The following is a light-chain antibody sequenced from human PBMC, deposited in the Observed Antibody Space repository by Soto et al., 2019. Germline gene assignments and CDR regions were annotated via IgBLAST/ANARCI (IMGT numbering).Light chain of an antibody. J-gene: IGKJ1*01. CDR1: QSVSSSY. CDR3: QQYGSSPLT. Sequence: EIVLTQSPGTLSLSPGERATLSCRASQSVSSSYLAWYQQKPGQAPRLLIYGASSRATGIPDRFSGSGSGTDFTLTISRLEPEDFAVYYWQQYGSSPLTFXQRTKLDIK. CDR2: GAS. V-gene: IGKV3-20*01.